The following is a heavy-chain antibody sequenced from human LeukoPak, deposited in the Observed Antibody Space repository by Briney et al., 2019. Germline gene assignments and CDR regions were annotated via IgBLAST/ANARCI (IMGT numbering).Heavy chain of an antibody. D-gene: IGHD5-24*01. CDR3: AKDRSRWLREKLLDY. V-gene: IGHV3-30*18. CDR2: ISYDGSNK. Sequence: GRSLRLSCAASGFTFSSYGMHWVRQAPGKGLEWVAVISYDGSNKHYADSVKGRFTISRDNSKNTLYLQMNSLRAEDTAVYYCAKDRSRWLREKLLDYWGQGTLVTVSS. J-gene: IGHJ4*02. CDR1: GFTFSSYG.